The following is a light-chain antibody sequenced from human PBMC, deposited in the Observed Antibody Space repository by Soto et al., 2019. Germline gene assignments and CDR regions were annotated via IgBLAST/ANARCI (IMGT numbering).Light chain of an antibody. J-gene: IGKJ2*01. CDR1: QSISNY. Sequence: DIQMTQSPSSLSASVGDRVTITCRASQSISNYLNWYQQKPGKAPKLLIYAASSLQSGVSLRFSGSGSGTDFTLTISSLQPEDFATYYCQQSYSTLYTFGQGTKLEIK. CDR2: AAS. V-gene: IGKV1-39*01. CDR3: QQSYSTLYT.